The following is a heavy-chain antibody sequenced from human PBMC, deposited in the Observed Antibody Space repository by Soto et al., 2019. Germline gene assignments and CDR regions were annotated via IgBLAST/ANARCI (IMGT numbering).Heavy chain of an antibody. J-gene: IGHJ5*01. V-gene: IGHV4-59*01. CDR2: VYYTGST. CDR3: ARGDGYDYGDWFDS. D-gene: IGHD5-12*01. CDR1: GGSIGAFA. Sequence: VQLQESGPGLVKPSETLSLTCSVSGGSIGAFAWSWIRQPPGKGLEWIGCVYYTGSTNYNPSLKSRSSIFLDSSKNQFPLTLTSLTAADTALYFCARGDGYDYGDWFDSWGQGNLVIVSS.